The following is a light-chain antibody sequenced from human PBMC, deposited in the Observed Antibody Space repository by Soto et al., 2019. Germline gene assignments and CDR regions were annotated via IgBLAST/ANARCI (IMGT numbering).Light chain of an antibody. J-gene: IGLJ2*01. V-gene: IGLV2-14*01. CDR3: SSYTTSSPHVV. Sequence: QSVLTQPASVSGSPGQSITLSCTGTSSDVGGYNYVSWYQQHPGKAPKLMIYDVSNRPSGVSNRFSGSKSGNTASLTISGLQAEDEADYYCSSYTTSSPHVVFGGGTKVTVL. CDR2: DVS. CDR1: SSDVGGYNY.